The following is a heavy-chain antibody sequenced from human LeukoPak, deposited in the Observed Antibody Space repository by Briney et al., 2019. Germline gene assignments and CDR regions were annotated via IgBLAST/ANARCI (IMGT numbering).Heavy chain of an antibody. Sequence: SETLSLTCAVSGGSISSGGYSWSWIRQPPGKGQEWIGYIYYSGSTYYNPSLKSRVTISVDTSKNQFSPKLSSVTAADTAVYYCARGGIVVGNAFDIWGQGTMVTVSS. J-gene: IGHJ3*02. CDR1: GGSISSGGYS. CDR3: ARGGIVVGNAFDI. D-gene: IGHD3-22*01. V-gene: IGHV4-30-4*07. CDR2: IYYSGST.